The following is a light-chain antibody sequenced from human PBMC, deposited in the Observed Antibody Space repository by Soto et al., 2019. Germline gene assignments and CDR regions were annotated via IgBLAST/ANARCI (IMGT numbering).Light chain of an antibody. V-gene: IGKV1-5*03. CDR3: QQYNSYPYT. Sequence: DIQMTQSPSTLSASVGDRVTITCRARQNIYNGLAWYQQKPGKDPKLLIYMASTLESGVPSRFSGSGSGTEFALTISGLQPDDFATYSCQQYNSYPYTFGQGTKLEIK. CDR2: MAS. J-gene: IGKJ2*01. CDR1: QNIYNG.